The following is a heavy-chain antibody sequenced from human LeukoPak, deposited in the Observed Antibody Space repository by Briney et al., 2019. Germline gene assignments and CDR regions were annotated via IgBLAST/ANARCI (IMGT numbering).Heavy chain of an antibody. CDR2: ISGSGDKT. J-gene: IGHJ4*02. CDR1: GFTFSTYA. V-gene: IGHV3-23*01. D-gene: IGHD2-21*01. CDR3: AKGSFPSYSTFDF. Sequence: GGSLRLSCATSGFTFSTYAMSWVRQAPGKGLEGVSSISGSGDKTYYADSVRGRFTISRDRSGNRLYLQMNRLRAEDTAVYFCAKGSFPSYSTFDFWGQGTLVTASS.